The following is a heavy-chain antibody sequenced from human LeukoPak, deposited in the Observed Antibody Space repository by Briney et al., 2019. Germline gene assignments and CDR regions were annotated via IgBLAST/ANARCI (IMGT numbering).Heavy chain of an antibody. D-gene: IGHD6-19*01. CDR1: GGSMRSYY. Sequence: SETLSLTCTVSGGSMRSYYWSWIRQPPGKGLEWIGSIYYSGSTYYNPSLKSRVTISVDTSKNQFSLKLSSVTAADTAVYYCASGSSGWWNYWGQGTLVTVSS. V-gene: IGHV4-59*12. CDR2: IYYSGST. CDR3: ASGSSGWWNY. J-gene: IGHJ4*02.